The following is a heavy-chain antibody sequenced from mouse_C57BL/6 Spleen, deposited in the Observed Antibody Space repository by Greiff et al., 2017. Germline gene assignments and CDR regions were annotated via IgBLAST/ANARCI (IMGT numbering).Heavy chain of an antibody. J-gene: IGHJ4*01. CDR1: GFTFSDYG. V-gene: IGHV5-15*04. CDR3: AREGGRGAMDY. Sequence: EVKLVESWGGLVQPGGSLKLSCAASGFTFSDYGMAWVRQAPRKGPEWVAFISNLAYSIYYADTVTGRFTISRENAKNTLYLEMSSLRSEDTAMYYCAREGGRGAMDYWGQGTSVTVSS. CDR2: ISNLAYSI.